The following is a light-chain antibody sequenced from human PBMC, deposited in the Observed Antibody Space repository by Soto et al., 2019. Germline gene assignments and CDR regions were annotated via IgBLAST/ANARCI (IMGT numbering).Light chain of an antibody. CDR1: QSISSW. V-gene: IGKV1-5*02. Sequence: DVQMTQYPSTLSASVGDRVTIICRASQSISSWLAWYQQKPGKAPKLLIYHASTLESGVPSRFSGSGSGTEFTLTISSLQPDDFATYYCQQYNSYSFGQGTKVDI. CDR2: HAS. J-gene: IGKJ1*01. CDR3: QQYNSYS.